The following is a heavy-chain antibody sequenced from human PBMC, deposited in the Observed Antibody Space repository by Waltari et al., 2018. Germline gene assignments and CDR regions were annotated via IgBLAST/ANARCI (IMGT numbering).Heavy chain of an antibody. Sequence: QVQLVQSGAEVKKPGSSVKVSCKASGGTFSSYAISWVRQAPGQGLAWMGGIIPIFVTANYAQKFQGRVTITADESTSTAYMELSSLRSEDTAVYYCARVGIGGYSYGPRGWFDPWGQGTLVTVSS. J-gene: IGHJ5*02. V-gene: IGHV1-69*13. CDR2: IIPIFVTA. D-gene: IGHD5-18*01. CDR3: ARVGIGGYSYGPRGWFDP. CDR1: GGTFSSYA.